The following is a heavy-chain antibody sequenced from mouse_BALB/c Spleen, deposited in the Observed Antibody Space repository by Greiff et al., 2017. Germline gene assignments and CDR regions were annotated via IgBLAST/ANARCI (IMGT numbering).Heavy chain of an antibody. CDR3: TNYYYGSPFDY. D-gene: IGHD1-1*01. CDR2: IRLKSNNYAT. CDR1: GFTFSNYW. J-gene: IGHJ2*01. V-gene: IGHV6-6*02. Sequence: EVQLVESGGGLVQPGGSMKLSCVASGFTFSNYWMNWVRQSPEKGLEWVAEIRLKSNNYATHYAESVKGRFTISRDDSKSSVYLQMNNLRAEDTGIYYCTNYYYGSPFDYWGQGTTLTVSS.